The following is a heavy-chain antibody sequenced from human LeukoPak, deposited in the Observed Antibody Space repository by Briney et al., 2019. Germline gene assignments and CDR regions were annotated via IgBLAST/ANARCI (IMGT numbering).Heavy chain of an antibody. CDR3: ARGRAGSAAGRWGRHWFDP. D-gene: IGHD6-13*01. V-gene: IGHV4-34*01. CDR1: GGSFSGYY. Sequence: SETLSLTCAVYGGSFSGYYWSWIRQPPGKGLEWIGEINHSGSTNYNPSLKSRVTISVDTSKNQFSQKLSSVTAADTAVYYCARGRAGSAAGRWGRHWFDPWGQGTLVTVSS. J-gene: IGHJ5*02. CDR2: INHSGST.